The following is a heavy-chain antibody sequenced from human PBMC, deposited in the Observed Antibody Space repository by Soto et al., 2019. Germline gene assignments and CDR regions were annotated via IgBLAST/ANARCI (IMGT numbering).Heavy chain of an antibody. J-gene: IGHJ6*02. CDR3: ARAYYYDSSATYYYYGMDV. V-gene: IGHV1-69*13. D-gene: IGHD3-22*01. Sequence: SVKVSCKASGGTFSSYAISWARQAPGQGLEWMGGIIPIFGTANYAQKFQGRVTITADESTSTAYMELSSLRSEDTAVYYCARAYYYDSSATYYYYGMDVWGQGTTVTVSS. CDR1: GGTFSSYA. CDR2: IIPIFGTA.